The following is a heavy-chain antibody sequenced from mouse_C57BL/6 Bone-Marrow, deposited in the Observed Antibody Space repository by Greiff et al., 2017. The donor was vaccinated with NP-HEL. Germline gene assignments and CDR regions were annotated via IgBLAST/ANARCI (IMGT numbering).Heavy chain of an antibody. V-gene: IGHV1-7*01. CDR2: INPSSGYT. D-gene: IGHD1-1*01. Sequence: VQLQQSGAELAKPGASVKLSCKASGYTFTSYWMHWVKQRPGQGLEWIGYINPSSGYTKYNQKFKDKATLTAAKSSSTAYMQLSSLTYEDSAGYYCAREEGGSSYHWYFDVWGTGTTVTVAS. CDR3: AREEGGSSYHWYFDV. J-gene: IGHJ1*03. CDR1: GYTFTSYW.